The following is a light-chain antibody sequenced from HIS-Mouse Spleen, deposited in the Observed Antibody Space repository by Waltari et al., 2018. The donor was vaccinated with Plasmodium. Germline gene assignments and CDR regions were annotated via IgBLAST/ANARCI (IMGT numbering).Light chain of an antibody. Sequence: QPVLTQPPSSSASPGESARLTCTLPSDINVGSYNIYWYQQKQGSPPRYLLYYYSDSDKGQGSGVPRRFSGSKDASANTGILLISGLQSEDEADYYCMIWPSNASGVFGGGTKLTVL. J-gene: IGLJ3*02. CDR2: YYSDSDK. CDR3: MIWPSNASGV. CDR1: SDINVGSYN. V-gene: IGLV5-37*01.